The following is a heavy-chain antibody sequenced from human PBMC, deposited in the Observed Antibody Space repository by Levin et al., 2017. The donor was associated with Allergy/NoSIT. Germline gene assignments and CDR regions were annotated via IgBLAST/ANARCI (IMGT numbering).Heavy chain of an antibody. V-gene: IGHV1-3*01. CDR1: GFTFTASA. CDR3: ARDRRSGNTDGFDI. CDR2: IHPGNGNT. D-gene: IGHD1-26*01. Sequence: GESLKISCKASGFTFTASALHWVRQAPGQRLEWMGWIHPGNGNTRYSQNFQGRRTFTRDTSASTAYLELSSLTSEDTAVYYCARDRRSGNTDGFDIWGQGTMVTVSS. J-gene: IGHJ3*02.